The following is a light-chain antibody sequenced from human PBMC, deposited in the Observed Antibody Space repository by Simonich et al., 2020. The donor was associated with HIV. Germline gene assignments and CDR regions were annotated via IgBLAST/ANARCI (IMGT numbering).Light chain of an antibody. Sequence: EIVMTQSPATLSVSPGERATLSCRASQSVSSNLAWYQQKRGQAPRLLIYEASTRATGIPGKFSGSWSGTGFTLTISNMQPADFAVYYCQQYNNWPTFGGGTKVEIK. CDR2: EAS. CDR3: QQYNNWPT. V-gene: IGKV3-15*01. CDR1: QSVSSN. J-gene: IGKJ4*01.